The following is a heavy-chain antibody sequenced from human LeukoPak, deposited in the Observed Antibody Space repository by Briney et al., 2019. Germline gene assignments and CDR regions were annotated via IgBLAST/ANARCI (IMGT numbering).Heavy chain of an antibody. D-gene: IGHD2-15*01. Sequence: GGSLRLSCAASGFTFSIYGMHWVPQAPGKGLEGVAAVSYDGSNKYYADSVKGRFTISRDNSKNTLYLQMNSLRAEDTAVYSCAKGYCSGGTCYYYFDYWGQGTLVTVSS. J-gene: IGHJ4*02. V-gene: IGHV3-30*18. CDR1: GFTFSIYG. CDR2: VSYDGSNK. CDR3: AKGYCSGGTCYYYFDY.